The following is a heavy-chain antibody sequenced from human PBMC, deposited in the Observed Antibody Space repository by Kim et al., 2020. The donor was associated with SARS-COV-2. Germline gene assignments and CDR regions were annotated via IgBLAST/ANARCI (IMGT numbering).Heavy chain of an antibody. CDR3: ARSIGYDSYYYYGMDV. CDR2: IIPIFGTG. Sequence: SVKVSCKASGGTFSSYAISWVRRAPGQGLEWMGGIIPIFGTGKYRQKFQGRVTITADESTSTAYMELSSLRSEDTAVYYCARSIGYDSYYYYGMDVWGQGTTVTVSS. CDR1: GGTFSSYA. J-gene: IGHJ6*02. D-gene: IGHD5-12*01. V-gene: IGHV1-69*13.